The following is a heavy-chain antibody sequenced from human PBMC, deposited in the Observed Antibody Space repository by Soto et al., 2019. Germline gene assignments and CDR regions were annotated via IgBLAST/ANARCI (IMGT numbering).Heavy chain of an antibody. D-gene: IGHD2-15*01. Sequence: ASVKVSCKASGYTFTSYDINWVRQATGQGLEWMGWMNPNSGNTGYAQRFQGRVTMTRNTSISTAYMELSSLRSEDTAVYYCARGIRCSGGGCYPKNWFDPWGQGTLVTVSS. V-gene: IGHV1-8*01. CDR1: GYTFTSYD. CDR2: MNPNSGNT. J-gene: IGHJ5*02. CDR3: ARGIRCSGGGCYPKNWFDP.